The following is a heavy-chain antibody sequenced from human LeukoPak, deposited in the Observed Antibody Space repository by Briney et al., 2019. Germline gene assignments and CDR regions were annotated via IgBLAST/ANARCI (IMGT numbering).Heavy chain of an antibody. D-gene: IGHD2-2*01. CDR1: GGTFSSYA. CDR3: AREGSTSCPGNGGSCENYYYYMDV. CDR2: MNPNSGNT. V-gene: IGHV1-8*02. J-gene: IGHJ6*03. Sequence: ASVKVSCKASGGTFSSYAISWVRQAPGQGLEWMGWMNPNSGNTGYAQKFQGGVTMTRNNSISTAYMEPSSLRSEDTAVYYCAREGSTSCPGNGGSCENYYYYMDVWGKGTTVTVSS.